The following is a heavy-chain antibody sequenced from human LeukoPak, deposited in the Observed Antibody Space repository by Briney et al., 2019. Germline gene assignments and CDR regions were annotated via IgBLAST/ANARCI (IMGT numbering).Heavy chain of an antibody. V-gene: IGHV3-64*01. D-gene: IGHD4-17*01. CDR1: GFSFRTSA. Sequence: GGSLRLSCAASGFSFRTSAMHWVRQAPGKGLEYVSAITSDGGYTYYANSVKGRFTISRDNSKNTLYLQMGSLRAEDMAVYYCARARDNGDYDYWGQGTLVTVPS. CDR3: ARARDNGDYDY. J-gene: IGHJ4*02. CDR2: ITSDGGYT.